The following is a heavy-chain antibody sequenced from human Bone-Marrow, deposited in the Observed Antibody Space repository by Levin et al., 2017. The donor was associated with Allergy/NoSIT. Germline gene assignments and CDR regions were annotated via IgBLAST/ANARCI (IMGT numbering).Heavy chain of an antibody. D-gene: IGHD2-2*01. CDR3: ARHRYCTSTRCSSYYYYMDV. Sequence: SQTLSLTCTVSGGSISSTSYHWGWLRQPPGKGLEWIATIYYVGDTYYNPSLKSRVTISVDTSKNQFSLKLTSVTAADTAVYYCARHRYCTSTRCSSYYYYMDVWGKGTTVTVSS. V-gene: IGHV4-39*01. J-gene: IGHJ6*03. CDR2: IYYVGDT. CDR1: GGSISSTSYH.